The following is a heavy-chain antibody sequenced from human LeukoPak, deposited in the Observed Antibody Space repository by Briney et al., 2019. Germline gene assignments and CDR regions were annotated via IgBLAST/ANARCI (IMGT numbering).Heavy chain of an antibody. CDR3: AKRLYSSSWQQIYDY. D-gene: IGHD6-13*01. V-gene: IGHV3-23*01. J-gene: IGHJ4*02. CDR1: GSTFSSYA. Sequence: GGSLRLSCAASGSTFSSYAMSWVRQAPGKGLEWVSSMSTNDDHTYYEDSVKGRFTISRDNSKNTLHLQMNSLRVEDTAVYYCAKRLYSSSWQQIYDYWGQGTLVTVSS. CDR2: MSTNDDHT.